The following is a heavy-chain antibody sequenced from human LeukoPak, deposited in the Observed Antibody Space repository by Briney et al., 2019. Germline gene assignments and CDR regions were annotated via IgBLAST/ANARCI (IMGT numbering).Heavy chain of an antibody. CDR1: GYTFTGYY. CDR3: ARGPPGYYDSSGYYYAPYYYYGMDV. J-gene: IGHJ6*02. CDR2: INPNSGGT. Sequence: ASVKVSCKASGYTFTGYYMHWVRQAPGQGLEWMGWINPNSGGTNYAQKLQGWVTMTRDTSISTAYMELSRPRSDDTAVYYCARGPPGYYDSSGYYYAPYYYYGMDVWGQGTTVTVSS. D-gene: IGHD3-22*01. V-gene: IGHV1-2*04.